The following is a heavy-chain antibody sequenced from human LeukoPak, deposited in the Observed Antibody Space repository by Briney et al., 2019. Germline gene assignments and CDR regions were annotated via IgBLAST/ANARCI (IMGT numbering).Heavy chain of an antibody. J-gene: IGHJ4*02. V-gene: IGHV4-39*07. D-gene: IGHD6-19*01. CDR2: IYYSGST. CDR1: GGSISSSSCY. CDR3: ARVTPVAGSKKYYFDY. Sequence: SETLSLTCTVSGGSISSSSCYWGWIRQPPGKGLKWLGGIYYSGSTYYNPSLKSRVTISVDTSKNQFSLKLSSVTAADTAVYYCARVTPVAGSKKYYFDYWGQGTLVTVSS.